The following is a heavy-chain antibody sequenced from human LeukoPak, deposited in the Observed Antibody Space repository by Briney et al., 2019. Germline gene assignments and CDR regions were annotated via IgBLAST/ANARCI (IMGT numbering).Heavy chain of an antibody. D-gene: IGHD3-10*01. CDR2: IYYSGST. V-gene: IGHV4-39*01. CDR3: ARQRHYGSGSYPDY. J-gene: IGHJ4*02. Sequence: QLQLQESGPGLVKPSETLSLTCTVSGGSISSSSYYWCWIRQPPGKGLEWIGSIYYSGSTYYNPSLKSRVTISVDTSKNQFSLKLSSVTAADTAVYYCARQRHYGSGSYPDYWGQGTLVTVSS. CDR1: GGSISSSSYY.